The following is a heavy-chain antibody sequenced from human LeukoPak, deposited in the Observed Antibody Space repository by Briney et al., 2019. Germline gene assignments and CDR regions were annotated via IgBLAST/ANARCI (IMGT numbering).Heavy chain of an antibody. CDR2: IFTSGST. D-gene: IGHD2-15*01. J-gene: IGHJ6*03. V-gene: IGHV4-4*07. Sequence: PSETLSLNCTVSGGSISTFYWSWIRQPAGKGLEWIGRIFTSGSTNYNPSLKSRVTMSVDTSKNQFSLKLSSVTAADTAVYYCARGVAQYYYYYMDVWGKGTTVTISS. CDR1: GGSISTFY. CDR3: ARGVAQYYYYYMDV.